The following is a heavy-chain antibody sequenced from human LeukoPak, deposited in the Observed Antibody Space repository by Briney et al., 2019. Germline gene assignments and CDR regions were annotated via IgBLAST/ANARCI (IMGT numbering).Heavy chain of an antibody. CDR1: GYTFTSYY. D-gene: IGHD1-26*01. CDR2: INPSGGST. V-gene: IGHV1-46*01. CDR3: AREYSGSYYYYYGMDV. J-gene: IGHJ6*02. Sequence: ASVKVSFTASGYTFTSYYMHWVRQAPGQGLEWMGIINPSGGSTSYAQKFQGRVTMTRDTSTSTVYMELSSLRSEDTAVYYCAREYSGSYYYYYGMDVWGQGTTVTVSS.